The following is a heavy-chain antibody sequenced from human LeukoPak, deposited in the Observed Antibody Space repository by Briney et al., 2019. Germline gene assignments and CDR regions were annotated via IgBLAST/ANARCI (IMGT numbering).Heavy chain of an antibody. CDR2: IYTSGST. J-gene: IGHJ3*02. V-gene: IGHV4-61*02. D-gene: IGHD1-14*01. Sequence: SETLSLTCTVSGGSISSGSYYWSWIRQPAGKGLEWIGRIYTSGSTNYNPSLKSRVTISVDTSKNQFPLKLSSVTAADTAVYYCARDYGINGAFDIWGQGTMVTVSS. CDR1: GGSISSGSYY. CDR3: ARDYGINGAFDI.